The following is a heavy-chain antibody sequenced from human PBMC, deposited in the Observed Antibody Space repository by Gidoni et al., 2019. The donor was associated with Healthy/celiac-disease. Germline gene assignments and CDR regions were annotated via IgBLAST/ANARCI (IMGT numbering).Heavy chain of an antibody. CDR1: GGSIRSSSYY. D-gene: IGHD5-12*01. J-gene: IGHJ4*02. CDR3: ARVSGGDIVATGAHYFDY. Sequence: QLQLQESGPGLVKPSETLSLTCTVSGGSIRSSSYYWGWIRQPPGKGLEWIGSIYYSGSTYYNPSLKSRVTISVDTSKNQFSLKLSSVTAADTAVYYCARVSGGDIVATGAHYFDYWGQGTLVTVSS. CDR2: IYYSGST. V-gene: IGHV4-39*07.